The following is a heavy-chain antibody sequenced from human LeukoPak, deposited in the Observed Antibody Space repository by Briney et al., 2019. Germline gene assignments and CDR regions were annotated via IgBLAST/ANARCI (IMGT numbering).Heavy chain of an antibody. CDR2: ISGDGGST. V-gene: IGHV3-43*02. J-gene: IGHJ5*02. CDR3: AKVSGITGTLRGGWFDP. D-gene: IGHD1-20*01. Sequence: PGGSLRLSCAASGFTFDDYAMHWVRQAPGKGLEWVSLISGDGGSTYYADSVKGRFTISRDNSKNSLYLQMNSLRTEDTALYYCAKVSGITGTLRGGWFDPWGQGALVTVSS. CDR1: GFTFDDYA.